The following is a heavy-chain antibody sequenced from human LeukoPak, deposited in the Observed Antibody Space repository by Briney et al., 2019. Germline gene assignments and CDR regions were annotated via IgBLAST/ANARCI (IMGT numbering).Heavy chain of an antibody. CDR3: ASARYREINYDYAGGFYYMDV. CDR2: ISYSGST. CDR1: GGSLSHYY. V-gene: IGHV4-59*01. Sequence: PSETLSLTCTVSGGSLSHYYWSWIRHSPGKGLVWIGYISYSGSTNSHPSLKSRVTISVDMSKPQFYLELSSVTAADTAVYYCASARYREINYDYAGGFYYMDVWGKGTTVTVSS. D-gene: IGHD4-17*01. J-gene: IGHJ6*03.